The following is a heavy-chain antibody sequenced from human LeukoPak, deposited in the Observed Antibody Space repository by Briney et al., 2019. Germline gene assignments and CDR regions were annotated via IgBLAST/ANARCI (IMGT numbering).Heavy chain of an antibody. CDR2: IKKDGKGK. V-gene: IGHV3-7*01. Sequence: GGSLRLSCAASGFNFNNYWVTWVRQAPGKGLEWVANIKKDGKGKQYMDSVKGRFTVSRDNAQNLVFLQMDSLRVEDTAIYFCARDPGAPDWGAFDNWGQGTVVTVSS. D-gene: IGHD7-27*01. CDR1: GFNFNNYW. CDR3: ARDPGAPDWGAFDN. J-gene: IGHJ4*02.